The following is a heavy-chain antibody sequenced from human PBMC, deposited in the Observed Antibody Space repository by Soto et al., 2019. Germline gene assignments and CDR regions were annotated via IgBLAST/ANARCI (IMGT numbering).Heavy chain of an antibody. J-gene: IGHJ4*02. CDR3: AARASGIFGVVIVY. Sequence: PGGSLRLSCAASGFTFSSYAMSWVRQAPGKGLEWVSVISVIGGSTYYADSVKVRFTISRDISKNTLYLQMNSLRAEDTAVYYCAARASGIFGVVIVYWGQGTLVTVSS. V-gene: IGHV3-23*01. D-gene: IGHD3-3*01. CDR2: ISVIGGST. CDR1: GFTFSSYA.